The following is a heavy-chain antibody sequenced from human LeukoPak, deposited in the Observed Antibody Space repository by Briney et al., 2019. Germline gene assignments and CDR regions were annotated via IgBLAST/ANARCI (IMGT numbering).Heavy chain of an antibody. V-gene: IGHV7-4-1*02. Sequence: GASVTVSSKAFGYTFTDYTMNWGRQAPGQGLEWMGWINTNTGNPTYAQGFTGRIVFSLDTSVSTAYLQISSLKAEDTAVYYCARARGRFYDSSGPKLDYWGQGTLVTVSS. J-gene: IGHJ4*02. CDR3: ARARGRFYDSSGPKLDY. CDR1: GYTFTDYT. CDR2: INTNTGNP. D-gene: IGHD3-22*01.